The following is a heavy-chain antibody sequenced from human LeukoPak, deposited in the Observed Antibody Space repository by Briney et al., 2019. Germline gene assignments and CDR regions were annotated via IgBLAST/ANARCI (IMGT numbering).Heavy chain of an antibody. J-gene: IGHJ4*02. V-gene: IGHV3-7*04. CDR1: GFTFSTHW. CDR2: IKEDGSEK. D-gene: IGHD3-10*01. CDR3: ARDFGYF. Sequence: GGSLRLSCAASGFTFSTHWMTWVRQAPGKGLEWVANIKEDGSEKHYVDSVKGRFTISRDNAKNSLYLQMNSLRAEDTAVYYCARDFGYFWGQGTLVTVSS.